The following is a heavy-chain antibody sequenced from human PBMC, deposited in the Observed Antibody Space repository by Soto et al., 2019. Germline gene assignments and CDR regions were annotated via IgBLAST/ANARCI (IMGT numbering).Heavy chain of an antibody. D-gene: IGHD6-13*01. J-gene: IGHJ4*02. Sequence: EVHLVESGGGLVQPGGSLRLSCAASGFTFSNYWMHWVRQAPGKGLVWVSRIRGDGSMTNYADSVKGRFTISSDNAKNTLHVQMNSLRAEDTAVYYCVTEGLAADFDSWGQGTLVTVSS. V-gene: IGHV3-74*01. CDR2: IRGDGSMT. CDR1: GFTFSNYW. CDR3: VTEGLAADFDS.